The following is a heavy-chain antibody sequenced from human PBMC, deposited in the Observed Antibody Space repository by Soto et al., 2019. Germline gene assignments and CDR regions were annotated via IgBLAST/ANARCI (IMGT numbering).Heavy chain of an antibody. D-gene: IGHD2-2*01. Sequence: GGSLRLSCAASGFTFSNAWMSWVRQAPGKGLEWVGRIKSKTDGGTTDYAAPVKGRFTISRDDSKNTLYLQMNSLKTEDTAVYYCTTVLNLVVVPSAPFNSYSYMDVWGKGTTVTISS. V-gene: IGHV3-15*01. CDR3: TTVLNLVVVPSAPFNSYSYMDV. CDR1: GFTFSNAW. CDR2: IKSKTDGGTT. J-gene: IGHJ6*03.